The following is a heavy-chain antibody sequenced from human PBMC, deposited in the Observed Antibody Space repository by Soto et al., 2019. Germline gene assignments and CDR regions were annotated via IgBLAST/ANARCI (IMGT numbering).Heavy chain of an antibody. Sequence: GGSLRLSCAASGFTVSSNYMSWVRQAPGKGLEWVAVIESGGSTYCAGAVKGLFTISRDNSKNTLYLQINSLRAEDTAVYYFARARYCSGGSCYVGCYYGMDXWGQVTTVTVS. CDR3: ARARYCSGGSCYVGCYYGMDX. D-gene: IGHD2-15*01. CDR2: IESGGST. CDR1: GFTVSSNY. J-gene: IGHJ6*02. V-gene: IGHV3-53*01.